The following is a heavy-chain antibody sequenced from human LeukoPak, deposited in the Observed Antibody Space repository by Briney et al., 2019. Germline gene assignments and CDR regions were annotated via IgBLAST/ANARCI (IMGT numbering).Heavy chain of an antibody. CDR2: IYYSGST. V-gene: IGHV4-39*01. Sequence: PSETLSLTCTVSGGSISSSSYYWGWIRQPPGKGLEWIGSIYYSGSTYYNPSLKSRVTISVDTSKNQLSLSLRTVTAADTAVYYCARHQSGGGRQFDPWGQGTLVTVSA. CDR1: GGSISSSSYY. D-gene: IGHD2-15*01. CDR3: ARHQSGGGRQFDP. J-gene: IGHJ5*02.